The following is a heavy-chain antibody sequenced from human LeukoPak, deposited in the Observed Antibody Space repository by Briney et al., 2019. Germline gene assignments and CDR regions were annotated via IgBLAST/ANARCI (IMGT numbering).Heavy chain of an antibody. CDR1: GFTFSSYG. Sequence: GSLRLSCAASGFTFSSYGMHWVRQAPGKGLEWVSSISSSSSYIYYADSVKGRFTISRDNAKNSLYLQMNSLRAEDTAVYYCARITIFGVVIIWETFDPWGQGTLVTVSS. CDR3: ARITIFGVVIIWETFDP. CDR2: ISSSSSYI. V-gene: IGHV3-21*01. J-gene: IGHJ5*02. D-gene: IGHD3-3*01.